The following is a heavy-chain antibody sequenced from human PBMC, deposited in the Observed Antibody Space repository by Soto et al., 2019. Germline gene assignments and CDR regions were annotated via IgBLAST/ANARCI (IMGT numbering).Heavy chain of an antibody. Sequence: GGSLRLSCEASGFTFSRYSMNWVRQAPGKGLEWISFIKYDSNDMDYADSVKGRFTISRDNSRNTLFLQMNSLRAEDTAVYYCARDYYKYYDSSGYYRSPAYWGQGTLVTVSS. CDR2: IKYDSNDM. J-gene: IGHJ4*02. CDR3: ARDYYKYYDSSGYYRSPAY. V-gene: IGHV3-48*01. D-gene: IGHD3-22*01. CDR1: GFTFSRYS.